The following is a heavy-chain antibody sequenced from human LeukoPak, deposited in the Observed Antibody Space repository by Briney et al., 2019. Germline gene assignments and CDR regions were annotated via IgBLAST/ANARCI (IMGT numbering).Heavy chain of an antibody. V-gene: IGHV3-64*01. Sequence: GGSLRLSCSASGFTFSSYAMHWVRQAPGKGREYVSAISSNGGSTYYANSVKGRFTISRDNSKNTLYLQMGSLRAEDMAVYYGAKGKPLGGLSSYFDYWGQGTLVTVSS. CDR2: ISSNGGST. CDR1: GFTFSSYA. J-gene: IGHJ4*02. CDR3: AKGKPLGGLSSYFDY. D-gene: IGHD2/OR15-2a*01.